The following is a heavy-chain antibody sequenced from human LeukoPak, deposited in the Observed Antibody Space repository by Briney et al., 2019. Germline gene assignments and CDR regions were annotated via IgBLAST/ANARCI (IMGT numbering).Heavy chain of an antibody. Sequence: ASVKVSCKASGYTFTSYGISWVRQAPGQGLEWMGWISAYNGNTNYAQKLQGRVTMTTDTSTSTAYMELSSLRSEDTAVYYCAILQGVATIPHWGQGTLVTVSS. CDR1: GYTFTSYG. CDR3: AILQGVATIPH. D-gene: IGHD5-12*01. CDR2: ISAYNGNT. J-gene: IGHJ4*02. V-gene: IGHV1-18*01.